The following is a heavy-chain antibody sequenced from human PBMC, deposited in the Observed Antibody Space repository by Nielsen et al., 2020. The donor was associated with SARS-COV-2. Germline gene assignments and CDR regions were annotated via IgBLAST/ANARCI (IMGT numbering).Heavy chain of an antibody. D-gene: IGHD4-17*01. Sequence: SETLSLTCSVSGDSISGTGYYWSWIRQPPEKGLEWIGYIYYTGYTSYNPSLKSLVTISVDTSENQFSLELRSVTAAVTAVYYCARDAYGDSFFYSYGLDVWGQGTTVAVSS. CDR1: GDSISGTGYY. CDR3: ARDAYGDSFFYSYGLDV. CDR2: IYYTGYT. J-gene: IGHJ6*02. V-gene: IGHV4-30-4*01.